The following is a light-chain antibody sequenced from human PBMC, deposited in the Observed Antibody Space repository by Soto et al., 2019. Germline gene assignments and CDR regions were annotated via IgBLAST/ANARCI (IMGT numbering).Light chain of an antibody. J-gene: IGLJ2*01. CDR3: LLSYRGVRV. CDR1: TGAVTSGHW. V-gene: IGLV7-46*01. CDR2: DTS. Sequence: QAVVTQEPSLTVSPGGTVTLTCVSGTGAVTSGHWHYWFQQRPGQAPRTLIYDTSNKHSWTPARFSGSLLGVKAALTLSGAQPEDEAEYYCLLSYRGVRVFGGGTKLTVL.